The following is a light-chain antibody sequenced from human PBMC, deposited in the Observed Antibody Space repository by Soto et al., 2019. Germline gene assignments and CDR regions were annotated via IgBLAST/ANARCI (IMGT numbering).Light chain of an antibody. CDR3: QQYYTFPYT. J-gene: IGKJ2*01. V-gene: IGKV1-5*03. Sequence: DIQMTQSPSTLPASVGDGVTITCRASQTISSWLAWYQQKPGKAPKLLIYKASTLQGGVPSRFSGSGSGTDFTLSISSLQSEDFATYYCQQYYTFPYTFGRGTKVDIK. CDR1: QTISSW. CDR2: KAS.